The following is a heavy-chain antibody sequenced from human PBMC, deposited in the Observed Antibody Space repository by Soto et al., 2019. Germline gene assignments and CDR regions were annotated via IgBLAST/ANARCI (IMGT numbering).Heavy chain of an antibody. V-gene: IGHV3-23*01. Sequence: GGSLRLSCAASGFTISTYAMTWVRQAPGKGLECVSGVTGSGGQIHYADSVKGRFTISKDNSKNTLYLQMSSLREEDTALYYCAKDAVYKDGLWLMDSWGQGTLVTLSS. CDR3: AKDAVYKDGLWLMDS. D-gene: IGHD2-21*01. J-gene: IGHJ5*02. CDR1: GFTISTYA. CDR2: VTGSGGQI.